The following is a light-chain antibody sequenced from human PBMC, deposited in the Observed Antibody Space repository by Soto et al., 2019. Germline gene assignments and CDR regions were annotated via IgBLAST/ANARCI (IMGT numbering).Light chain of an antibody. J-gene: IGKJ5*01. CDR3: QQYGSSPIT. CDR1: QGISSY. V-gene: IGKV1-8*01. Sequence: AIRMTQSPASLSASTGDRATITCGAGQGISSYLAWYQQKPGKAPRLLIYGASSRHSGVPSRFRGSGSGTDFTLTISCLQSEDFATYYCQQYGSSPITFGQGTRVDIK. CDR2: GAS.